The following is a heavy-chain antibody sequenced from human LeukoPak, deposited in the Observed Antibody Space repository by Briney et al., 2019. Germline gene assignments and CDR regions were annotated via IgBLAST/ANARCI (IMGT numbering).Heavy chain of an antibody. J-gene: IGHJ4*02. Sequence: ASVKVSCKASGYTFTGYYMHWVRQAPGQGLEWMGWINPNSGGTNYAQKFQGRVTMTRDTSISTAYMELRSLRSDDTAVYYCARGAYGSGSYGNWGQGTLVTVSS. CDR2: INPNSGGT. D-gene: IGHD3-10*01. CDR1: GYTFTGYY. CDR3: ARGAYGSGSYGN. V-gene: IGHV1-2*02.